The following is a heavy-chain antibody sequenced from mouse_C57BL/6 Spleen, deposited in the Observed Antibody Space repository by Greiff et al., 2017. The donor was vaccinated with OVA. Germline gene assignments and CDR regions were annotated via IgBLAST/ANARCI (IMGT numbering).Heavy chain of an antibody. J-gene: IGHJ1*03. CDR3: ARAVDYCSSYDCYFDV. D-gene: IGHD1-1*01. V-gene: IGHV5-6-4*01. Sequence: EVKLVESGGGLVKPGGSLKLSCAASGFTFSGYAMSWVRQAPEKGLEWVATISSGGSYTYYADKVKGRFTISRDNAKNTLYLQMSNLKSEDTAMYYCARAVDYCSSYDCYFDVWGTGTTVTVSS. CDR2: ISSGGSYT. CDR1: GFTFSGYA.